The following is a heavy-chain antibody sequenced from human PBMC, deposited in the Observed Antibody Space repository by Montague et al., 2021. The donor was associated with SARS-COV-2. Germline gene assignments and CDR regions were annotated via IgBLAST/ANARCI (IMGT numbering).Heavy chain of an antibody. D-gene: IGHD2-15*01. CDR2: VSHRGNT. CDR3: ARGPLHGGAADTPFDL. J-gene: IGHJ4*02. V-gene: IGHV4-34*01. CDR1: GGSLSGYC. Sequence: SETLSLTCAVYGGSLSGYCWSWIRQPPGKGLEWIGEVSHRGNTNYNPSLKSRVTISLDTSNNHFSLKLSSVTAADTAVYYCARGPLHGGAADTPFDLWGQGTLVTGSS.